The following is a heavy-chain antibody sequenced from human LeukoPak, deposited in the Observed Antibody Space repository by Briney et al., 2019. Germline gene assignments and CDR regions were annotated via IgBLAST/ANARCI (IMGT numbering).Heavy chain of an antibody. CDR2: INPNSGGT. Sequence: ASVKVSCKASGYTFTGYYMHWVRQAPGQGLERMGRINPNSGGTNYAQKFQGRVTMTRDTSISTAYMELSRLRSDDTAVYYCARDNYGDYERDWFDPWGQGTLVTVSS. D-gene: IGHD4-17*01. J-gene: IGHJ5*02. V-gene: IGHV1-2*06. CDR1: GYTFTGYY. CDR3: ARDNYGDYERDWFDP.